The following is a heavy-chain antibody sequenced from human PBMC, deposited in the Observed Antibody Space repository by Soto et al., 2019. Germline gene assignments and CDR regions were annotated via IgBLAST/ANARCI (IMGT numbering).Heavy chain of an antibody. Sequence: LRLSCTASGFTFNNYDMSWVRQAPGKGLEWVSYISSSITTVYYADSVKGRFTISRDNAQNSLYLQMYSLRNEDTAVYYCARDRRYAEFSLDYWGQGALVTVSS. CDR3: ARDRRYAEFSLDY. V-gene: IGHV3-48*02. J-gene: IGHJ4*02. CDR2: ISSSITTV. D-gene: IGHD3-10*01. CDR1: GFTFNNYD.